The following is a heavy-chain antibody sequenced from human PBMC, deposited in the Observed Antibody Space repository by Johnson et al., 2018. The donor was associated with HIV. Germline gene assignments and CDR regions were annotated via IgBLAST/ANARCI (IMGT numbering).Heavy chain of an antibody. V-gene: IGHV3-30*02. D-gene: IGHD1-1*01. CDR1: GFTFSSYG. CDR2: IRYDGSNK. Sequence: QVQLVESGGGVVQPGGSLRLSCAASGFTFSSYGMHWVRQAPGKGLEWVAFIRYDGSNKYDADSVKGRFTISRYNSKNTLYLQMNSLSVEDTAVYCCARDAAKLEEDDAFDIWGQGTMVTVSS. J-gene: IGHJ3*02. CDR3: ARDAAKLEEDDAFDI.